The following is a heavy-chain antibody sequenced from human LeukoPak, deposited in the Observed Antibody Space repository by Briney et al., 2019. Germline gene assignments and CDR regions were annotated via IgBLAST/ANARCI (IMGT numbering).Heavy chain of an antibody. J-gene: IGHJ4*02. CDR1: GGPISSGDYY. CDR2: IYYSGST. D-gene: IGHD6-13*01. CDR3: ARDSSQQLGGVDY. V-gene: IGHV4-30-4*01. Sequence: SETLSLTCTVSGGPISSGDYYWSWIRQPPGKGLEWIGYIYYSGSTYYNPSLKSRVTISVDTSKNQFSLKLSSVTAADTAVYYCARDSSQQLGGVDYWGQGTLVTVSS.